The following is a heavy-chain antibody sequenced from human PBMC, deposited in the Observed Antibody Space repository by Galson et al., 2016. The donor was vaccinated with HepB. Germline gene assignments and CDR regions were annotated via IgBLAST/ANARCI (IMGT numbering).Heavy chain of an antibody. D-gene: IGHD1-1*01. CDR2: ISTRRTT. Sequence: SLRLSCAASGFVFSNFGLSWVRQAPGKGLEWVASISTRRTTYYSDSVQGRFTISSDNSNNTLYLQMNGLRAEDTAVYYCAKERLVRRIFDHWGQGTLVTVSS. CDR3: AKERLVRRIFDH. J-gene: IGHJ4*02. CDR1: GFVFSNFG. V-gene: IGHV3-23*01.